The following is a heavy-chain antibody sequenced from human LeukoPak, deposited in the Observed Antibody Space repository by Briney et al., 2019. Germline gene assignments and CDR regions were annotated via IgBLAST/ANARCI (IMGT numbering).Heavy chain of an antibody. CDR2: IYPGDSDT. D-gene: IGHD5-12*01. J-gene: IGHJ4*02. Sequence: RASVKVSCKASGYTFTSYWIGWVRQMPGKGLEWMGIIYPGDSDTRYSPSFQGQVTISADKSISTAYLQRSSLKASDTAMYYCARRPGYSGYDSLFDYWGQGTLVTVSS. CDR1: GYTFTSYW. V-gene: IGHV5-51*01. CDR3: ARRPGYSGYDSLFDY.